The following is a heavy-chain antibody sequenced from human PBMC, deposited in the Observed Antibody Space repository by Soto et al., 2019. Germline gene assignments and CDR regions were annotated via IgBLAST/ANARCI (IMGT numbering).Heavy chain of an antibody. J-gene: IGHJ4*02. CDR2: ISGAGDNT. Sequence: GGSLRLSCAASGFTFSAYVMSWVRQAPGKGLEWVSSISGAGDNTKYADSVKGRFTISRDNSKNTLYLQMSNLRAEDTAIYYCASRQCTPLWLPDYWGQGPLAPVSS. CDR3: ASRQCTPLWLPDY. V-gene: IGHV3-23*01. CDR1: GFTFSAYV. D-gene: IGHD3-10*01.